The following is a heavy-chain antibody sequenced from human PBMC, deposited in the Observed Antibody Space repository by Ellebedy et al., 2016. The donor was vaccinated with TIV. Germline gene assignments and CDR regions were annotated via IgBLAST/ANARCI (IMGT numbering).Heavy chain of an antibody. J-gene: IGHJ4*02. CDR3: ARESVRYFDWDS. CDR2: INTDGSST. CDR1: GFTLSGYY. V-gene: IGHV3-74*01. D-gene: IGHD3-9*01. Sequence: PGGSLRLSCVASGFTLSGYYMHWVRQVPGKGLVWVARINTDGSSTSYADSVEGRFTISRDNAKKTLYLEMSDLRVEDTAVYYCARESVRYFDWDSWGQGTLV.